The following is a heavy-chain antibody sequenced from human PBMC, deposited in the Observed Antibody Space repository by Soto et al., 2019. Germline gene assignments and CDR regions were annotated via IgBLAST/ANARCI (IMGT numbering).Heavy chain of an antibody. Sequence: GGSLRLSCAASGFTFSDYYMSWVRQAPGKGLEWVSAISGSGGSTYYADSVKGRFTISRDNSKNTLYLQMNSLRAEDTAVEYCAKVLEIYGSGPWGQGTPVTVSS. CDR3: AKVLEIYGSGP. CDR2: ISGSGGST. V-gene: IGHV3-23*01. J-gene: IGHJ5*02. D-gene: IGHD3-10*01. CDR1: GFTFSDYY.